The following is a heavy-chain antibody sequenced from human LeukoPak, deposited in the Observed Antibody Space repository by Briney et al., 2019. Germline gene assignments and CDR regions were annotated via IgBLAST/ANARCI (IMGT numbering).Heavy chain of an antibody. J-gene: IGHJ6*02. Sequence: ASVKVSCKVSGYTLTELSMNWVRQAPGKALEWMGGLDPEDGETIYAQKFQGRVTMTEDTSTDTAYMELSSLRSEDTAVYYCATEDRIAAAGTGGKDYYYGMDVWGQGTTVTVSS. CDR3: ATEDRIAAAGTGGKDYYYGMDV. CDR2: LDPEDGET. D-gene: IGHD6-13*01. CDR1: GYTLTELS. V-gene: IGHV1-24*01.